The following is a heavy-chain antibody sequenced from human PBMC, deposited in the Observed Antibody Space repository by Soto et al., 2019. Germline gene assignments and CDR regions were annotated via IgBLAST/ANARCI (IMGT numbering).Heavy chain of an antibody. CDR3: VRNGIIGKLLVWFDP. V-gene: IGHV4-59*01. Sequence: PSETLSLTCTVSGGSISSYYWSWIRQPPGKGLEWIGYIYYSGSTNYNPSLKSRVTISVDTSKNQFSLKLSSVTAADTAVYYCVRNGIIGKLLVWFDPWGQGTLVAVSS. J-gene: IGHJ5*02. CDR2: IYYSGST. CDR1: GGSISSYY. D-gene: IGHD1-20*01.